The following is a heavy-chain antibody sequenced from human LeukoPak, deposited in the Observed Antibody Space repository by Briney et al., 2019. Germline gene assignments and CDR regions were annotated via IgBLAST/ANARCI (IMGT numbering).Heavy chain of an antibody. D-gene: IGHD3-10*01. CDR1: GLTASSNY. CDR2: VYIGGRT. CDR3: ARGGGGESYGNPFDY. J-gene: IGHJ4*02. V-gene: IGHV3-53*01. Sequence: GGSLRLSCVVSGLTASSNYMSCGRQAPGEGAEWGSGVYIGGRTYYADSVKGGFTISRDNSKNTVYLQMNSLSAEEMAVYYCARGGGGESYGNPFDYWGQGTLVTVS.